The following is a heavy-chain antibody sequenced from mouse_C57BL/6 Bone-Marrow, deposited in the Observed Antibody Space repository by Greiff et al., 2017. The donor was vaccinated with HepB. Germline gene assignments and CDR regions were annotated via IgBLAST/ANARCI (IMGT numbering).Heavy chain of an antibody. CDR2: IWSGGST. D-gene: IGHD3-2*02. J-gene: IGHJ3*01. CDR3: ARGDSSGYGVWFAY. CDR1: GFSLTSYG. Sequence: VKLMESGPGLVQPSQSLSITCTVSGFSLTSYGVHWVRQSPGKGLEWLGVIWSGGSTDYNAAFISSLSISKDNSKSQVFFKMNSLQADDTAIYYCARGDSSGYGVWFAYWGQGTLVTVSA. V-gene: IGHV2-2*01.